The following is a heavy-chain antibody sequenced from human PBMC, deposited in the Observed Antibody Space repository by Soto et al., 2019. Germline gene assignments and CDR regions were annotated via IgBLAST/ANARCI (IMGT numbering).Heavy chain of an antibody. CDR1: GFTFSSYG. J-gene: IGHJ4*02. V-gene: IGHV3-30*18. CDR2: ISYDGSNK. D-gene: IGHD5-12*01. CDR3: AKLQVGVRGVATTGPVDY. Sequence: GGSLRLSCAASGFTFSSYGMHWVRQAPGKGLEWVAVISYDGSNKYYADSVKGRFTISRDNSKNTLYLQMNSLRAEDTAVYYCAKLQVGVRGVATTGPVDYWGQGTLVTVSS.